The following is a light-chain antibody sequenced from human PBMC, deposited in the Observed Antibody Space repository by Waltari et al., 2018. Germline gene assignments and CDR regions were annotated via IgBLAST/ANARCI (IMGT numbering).Light chain of an antibody. J-gene: IGKJ2*01. CDR1: QSISNW. CDR3: QQYNTYSS. V-gene: IGKV1-5*03. Sequence: DIQMTQSPSSLSASVGDRVTITCRASQSISNWLAWYQQKPGKAPILLIYKASILKRVVPSRFSSSGSGTQFTLTISSLQPGDFATYYCQQYNTYSSFGQGTKLEIK. CDR2: KAS.